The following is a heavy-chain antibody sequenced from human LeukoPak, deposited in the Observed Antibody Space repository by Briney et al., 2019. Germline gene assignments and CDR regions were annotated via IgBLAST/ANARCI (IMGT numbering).Heavy chain of an antibody. CDR3: ARRSTATNWFDP. J-gene: IGHJ5*02. Sequence: SETLSLTCTVSGGSIRSSYYYWGWIRQPPGKGLEWIGSIYDSGSTYYNPSLKSRVTISVDTSKNQFSLKLNSVTAADTAVYYCARRSTATNWFDPWGQGTLVTVSS. V-gene: IGHV4-39*01. CDR2: IYDSGST. D-gene: IGHD4-11*01. CDR1: GGSIRSSYYY.